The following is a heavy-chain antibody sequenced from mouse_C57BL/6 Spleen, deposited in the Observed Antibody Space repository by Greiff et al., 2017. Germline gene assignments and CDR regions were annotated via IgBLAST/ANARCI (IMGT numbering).Heavy chain of an antibody. D-gene: IGHD2-4*01. CDR1: GYTFTDYN. Sequence: VQLKQSGPELVKPGASVKIPCKASGYTFTDYNMDWVKQSHGKSLEWIGDINPNNGGTIYNQKIKGKATLTVDKSSSTAYMELRSLTSEDTAVYYCARGDYDYPYYYAMDYWGQGTSVTVSS. CDR3: ARGDYDYPYYYAMDY. J-gene: IGHJ4*01. V-gene: IGHV1-18*01. CDR2: INPNNGGT.